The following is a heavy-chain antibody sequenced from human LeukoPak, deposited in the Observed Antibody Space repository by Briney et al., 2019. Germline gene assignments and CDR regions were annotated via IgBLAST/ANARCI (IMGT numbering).Heavy chain of an antibody. CDR3: ARAGYPLYYMDV. CDR1: GGSISSGGYY. J-gene: IGHJ6*03. CDR2: IYYSGST. Sequence: ASQTLSLTCTVSGGSISSGGYYWSWIRQHPGKGLEWIGYIYYSGSTYYNPSLKSRVTISVDTSKNQFSLKLSSVTAADTAVYYCARAGYPLYYMDVWGKGTTVTVSS. D-gene: IGHD5-12*01. V-gene: IGHV4-31*03.